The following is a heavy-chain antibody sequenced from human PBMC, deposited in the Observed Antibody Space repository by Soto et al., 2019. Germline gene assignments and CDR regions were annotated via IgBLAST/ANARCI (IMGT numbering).Heavy chain of an antibody. J-gene: IGHJ4*02. Sequence: SETLSLTCTVSGGSISSYYWSWIRQPPGKGLEWIGYIYYSGSTNYNPSLKSRVTISVDTSKNQFSLKLSSVTAADTAVYYCARRIVLVPAAMVRAAAGTPGYFDYRGQGTLVTVSS. CDR3: ARRIVLVPAAMVRAAAGTPGYFDY. V-gene: IGHV4-59*01. D-gene: IGHD2-2*01. CDR2: IYYSGST. CDR1: GGSISSYY.